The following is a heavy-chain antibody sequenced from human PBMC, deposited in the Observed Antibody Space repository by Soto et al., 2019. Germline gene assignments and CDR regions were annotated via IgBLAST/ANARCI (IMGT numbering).Heavy chain of an antibody. CDR1: GFTFSSYW. V-gene: IGHV3-74*03. J-gene: IGHJ4*02. CDR2: INRDGSNT. Sequence: EVQLVESGGGLAQPGGSLRLSCAASGFTFSSYWMHWVRQAPGKGLVWVSLINRDGSNTKYADSVKGRFTISRDNAKNTLCLQMNSLRAEDTAVYYCARDLTGPSDYWGQGTLVTVSS. CDR3: ARDLTGPSDY. D-gene: IGHD7-27*01.